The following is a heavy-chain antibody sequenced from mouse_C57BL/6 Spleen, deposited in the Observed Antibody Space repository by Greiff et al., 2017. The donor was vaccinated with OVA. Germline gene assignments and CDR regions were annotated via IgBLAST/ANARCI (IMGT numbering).Heavy chain of an antibody. J-gene: IGHJ2*01. CDR2: IDPNSGGT. CDR1: GYTFTSYW. D-gene: IGHD2-1*01. CDR3: ARGNYGNYLDY. V-gene: IGHV1-72*01. Sequence: QVHVKQPGAELVKPGASVKLSCKASGYTFTSYWMHWVKQRPGRGLEWIGRIDPNSGGTKYNEKFKSKATLTVDKPSSTAYMQLSSLTSEDSAVYYCARGNYGNYLDYWGQGTTLTVSS.